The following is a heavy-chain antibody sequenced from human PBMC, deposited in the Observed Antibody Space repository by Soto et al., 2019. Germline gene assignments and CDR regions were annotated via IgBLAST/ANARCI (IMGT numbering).Heavy chain of an antibody. CDR1: GYTFTSYG. CDR2: ISAYNGNT. CDR3: ARERPPITMIVVVTQWGYGMDV. J-gene: IGHJ6*02. Sequence: QVQLVQSGAEVKKPGASVKVSCKASGYTFTSYGISWVRQAPGQGLEWMGWISAYNGNTNYAQKLQGRVTMTTDTSTSTAYMELRSLRPDDTAVYYCARERPPITMIVVVTQWGYGMDVWGQGTTVTVSS. D-gene: IGHD3-22*01. V-gene: IGHV1-18*04.